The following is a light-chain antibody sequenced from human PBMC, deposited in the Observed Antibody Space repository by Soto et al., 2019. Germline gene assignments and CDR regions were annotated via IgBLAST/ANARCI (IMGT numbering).Light chain of an antibody. CDR1: RSDVGAYNY. CDR2: EVN. Sequence: LTQPASVSGSPGQSITISCTGTRSDVGAYNYVSWYQRHPGKAPKLLIYEVNSRPSGVSNRFSGSKSGNTASLTISGLQAEDEADYYCSSYTSSDSLYVFGSGTKVTVL. J-gene: IGLJ1*01. CDR3: SSYTSSDSLYV. V-gene: IGLV2-14*01.